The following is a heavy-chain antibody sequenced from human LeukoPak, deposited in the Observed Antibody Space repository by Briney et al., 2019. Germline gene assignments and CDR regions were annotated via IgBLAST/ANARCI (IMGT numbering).Heavy chain of an antibody. CDR3: ARVDRYHYYLDV. CDR1: GGTFSSYS. Sequence: SVKVSCKASGGTFSSYSITWVRQAPGQGLEWMGGIMPLFNTANYAQQFQGRVTITTDESTSTAYMELSSLRFEDTAMYYCARVDRYHYYLDVWGKGPRSPSP. V-gene: IGHV1-69*05. J-gene: IGHJ6*03. CDR2: IMPLFNTA.